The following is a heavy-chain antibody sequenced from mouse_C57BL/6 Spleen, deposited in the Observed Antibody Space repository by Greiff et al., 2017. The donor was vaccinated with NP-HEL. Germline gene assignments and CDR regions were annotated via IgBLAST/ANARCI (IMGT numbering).Heavy chain of an antibody. CDR3: ARGGDY. CDR2: IDPSDSET. CDR1: GYTFTSYW. Sequence: VQLQQPGAELVRPGSSVKLSCKASGYTFTSYWMHWVKQRPIQGLEWIGNIDPSDSETLYNQKFKDKATLTVDKSSSTAYMQLSSLTSEDSAVYYCARGGDYWGQGTTLTVSS. V-gene: IGHV1-52*01. J-gene: IGHJ2*01.